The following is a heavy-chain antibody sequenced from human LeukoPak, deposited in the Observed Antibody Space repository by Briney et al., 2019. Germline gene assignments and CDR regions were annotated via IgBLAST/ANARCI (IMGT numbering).Heavy chain of an antibody. Sequence: PGGSLRLSCAASGFTFSSYAMSWVRQAPGKGLEWVSAISGSGGSTYYADSVKGRFTISRDNSKNTLYLQMNSLRAEDTAVYYCAKGDYYGSGSFFKNGMDVWGQGTTVTVSS. CDR1: GFTFSSYA. V-gene: IGHV3-23*01. CDR3: AKGDYYGSGSFFKNGMDV. CDR2: ISGSGGST. J-gene: IGHJ6*02. D-gene: IGHD3-10*01.